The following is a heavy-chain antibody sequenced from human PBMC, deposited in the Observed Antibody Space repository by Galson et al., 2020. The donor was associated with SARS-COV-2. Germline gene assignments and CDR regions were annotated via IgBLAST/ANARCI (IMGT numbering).Heavy chain of an antibody. D-gene: IGHD3-22*01. CDR1: GFTFSSYS. Sequence: GGSLRLSCAASGFTFSSYSMNWVRQAPGKGLEWVSSISSSSSYIYYADSVKGRFTISRDNAKNSLYLQMNSLRAEDTAVYYCARTFNYYDSSGYYSGAFDIWGQGTMVTVSS. CDR3: ARTFNYYDSSGYYSGAFDI. V-gene: IGHV3-21*01. CDR2: ISSSSSYI. J-gene: IGHJ3*02.